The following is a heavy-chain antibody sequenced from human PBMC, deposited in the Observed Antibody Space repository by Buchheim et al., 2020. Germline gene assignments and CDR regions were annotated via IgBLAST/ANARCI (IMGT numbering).Heavy chain of an antibody. CDR1: GFTFSDYY. Sequence: QVQLVESGGGLVKPGGSLRLSCAASGFTFSDYYMSWIRQAPGKGLEWVSYISSSSSYTNYADSVKGGFTISSDNAKNSLYLQMNSLRAEDTAVYYCARDMEYSSSSYYYGMDVWGQGTT. D-gene: IGHD6-6*01. V-gene: IGHV3-11*05. CDR2: ISSSSSYT. J-gene: IGHJ6*02. CDR3: ARDMEYSSSSYYYGMDV.